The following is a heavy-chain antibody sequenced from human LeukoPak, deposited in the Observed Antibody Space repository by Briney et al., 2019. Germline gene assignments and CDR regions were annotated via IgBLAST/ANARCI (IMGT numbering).Heavy chain of an antibody. V-gene: IGHV5-51*01. CDR2: IYPGDSDT. Sequence: GEPLKISCKGSGYSFTSYWIGWVRQMPGKGLEWMGIIYPGDSDTRYSPSFQGQVTISADKSISTAYLQWSSLKASDTAMYYCARPRISSGWLFDYWGQGTLVTVSS. CDR1: GYSFTSYW. D-gene: IGHD6-19*01. J-gene: IGHJ4*02. CDR3: ARPRISSGWLFDY.